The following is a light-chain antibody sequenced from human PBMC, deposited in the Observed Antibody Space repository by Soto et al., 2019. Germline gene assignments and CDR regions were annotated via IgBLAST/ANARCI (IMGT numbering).Light chain of an antibody. Sequence: DHQMNNSPSSLPATVEDRVIIICQASQSISNHVCWYQQKPGKATKLLIFAASSLPSGVPSRCSGSRSGPVFTLTSSILQPEDFVTYYCQQSYSSLPSFGQGTKGDIK. J-gene: IGKJ1*01. CDR1: QSISNH. V-gene: IGKV1-39*01. CDR3: QQSYSSLPS. CDR2: AAS.